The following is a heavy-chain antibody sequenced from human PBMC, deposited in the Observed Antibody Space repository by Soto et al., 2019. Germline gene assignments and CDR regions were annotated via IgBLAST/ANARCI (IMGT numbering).Heavy chain of an antibody. CDR1: GGSISSSSYY. V-gene: IGHV4-39*01. Sequence: SETLSLTCTVSGGSISSSSYYWGWIRQPPGKGLEWIGSIYYSGSTYYNPSLKSRVTISVDTSKNQFSLKLSSVTAADTAVYYCARGYDMGVGWFDPWGQETLVNVSS. D-gene: IGHD5-12*01. CDR3: ARGYDMGVGWFDP. J-gene: IGHJ5*02. CDR2: IYYSGST.